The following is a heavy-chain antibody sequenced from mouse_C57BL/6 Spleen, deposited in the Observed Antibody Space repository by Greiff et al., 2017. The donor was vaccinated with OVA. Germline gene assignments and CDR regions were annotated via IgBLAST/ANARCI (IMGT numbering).Heavy chain of an antibody. CDR1: GYAFRSYW. CDR3: ARDGYSYYFDY. J-gene: IGHJ2*01. CDR2: IYPGDGDT. Sequence: QVQLQQSGAELVKPGASVKISCKASGYAFRSYWMNWVKQRPGKGLEWIGQIYPGDGDTNYNGKFKGKATLTADKSSSTAYMQLSSLTSEDSAVYFCARDGYSYYFDYWGQGTTLTVSS. V-gene: IGHV1-80*01. D-gene: IGHD2-3*01.